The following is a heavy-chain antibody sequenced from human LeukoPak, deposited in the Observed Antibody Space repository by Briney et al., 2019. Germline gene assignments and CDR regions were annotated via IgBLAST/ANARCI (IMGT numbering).Heavy chain of an antibody. Sequence: PGRSLRLSCAASGFTFSSYAMHWVRQAPGKGLEWVAIISYDGSNKYYADSVKGRFTISRDNSKNTLYLQMNSLRTEDTAVYYCARPNRDFWSGYSLLSSDYWGQGTLVTVSS. V-gene: IGHV3-30-3*01. CDR2: ISYDGSNK. CDR3: ARPNRDFWSGYSLLSSDY. CDR1: GFTFSSYA. J-gene: IGHJ4*02. D-gene: IGHD3-3*01.